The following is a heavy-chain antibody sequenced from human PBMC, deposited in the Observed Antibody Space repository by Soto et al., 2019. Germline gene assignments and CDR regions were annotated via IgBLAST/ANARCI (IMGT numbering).Heavy chain of an antibody. CDR1: GGSFSGYY. J-gene: IGHJ4*02. CDR3: AAGRYDFWSGYRPYYFDY. D-gene: IGHD3-3*01. CDR2: INHSGST. V-gene: IGHV4-34*01. Sequence: LSLTCAVYGGSFSGYYWSWIRQPPGKGLEWIGEINHSGSTNYNPSLKSRVTISVDTSKNQFSLKLSSVTAADTAVYYCAAGRYDFWSGYRPYYFDYWGQGTLVTVSS.